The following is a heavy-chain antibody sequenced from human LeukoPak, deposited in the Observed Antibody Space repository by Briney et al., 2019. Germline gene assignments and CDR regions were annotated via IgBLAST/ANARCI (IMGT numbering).Heavy chain of an antibody. J-gene: IGHJ6*02. Sequence: PGGSLRLSCAASGFTFDDYAMHWVRQVPGKGLEGVSGINWNSGSIAYADSVKGRFTISRDNAENSLYLQMNSLRAGDTALYYCAKDFIAAAGSGYYYYYYGMDVWGQGTTVTVSS. CDR1: GFTFDDYA. CDR2: INWNSGSI. CDR3: AKDFIAAAGSGYYYYYYGMDV. D-gene: IGHD6-13*01. V-gene: IGHV3-9*01.